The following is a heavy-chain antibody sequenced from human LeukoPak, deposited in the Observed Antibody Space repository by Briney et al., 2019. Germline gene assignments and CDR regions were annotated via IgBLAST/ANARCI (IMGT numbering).Heavy chain of an antibody. D-gene: IGHD2-8*01. J-gene: IGHJ4*02. CDR3: ARRGVLMVYATEYYFDY. V-gene: IGHV4-59*08. CDR1: GGSISSYY. CDR2: IYYSGST. Sequence: PSETLSLTCTVSGGSISSYYWSWIRQPPGKGLEWIGYIYYSGSTNYNPSLKSRVTISVDTSKNQFSLKLSSVTAADTAEYYCARRGVLMVYATEYYFDYWGQGTLVTVSS.